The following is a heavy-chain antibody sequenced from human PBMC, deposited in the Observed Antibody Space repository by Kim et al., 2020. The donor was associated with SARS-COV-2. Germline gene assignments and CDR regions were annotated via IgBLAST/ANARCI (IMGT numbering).Heavy chain of an antibody. D-gene: IGHD3-22*01. CDR3: ARLYYYDSSGYYSENPPRYFDY. V-gene: IGHV5-51*01. CDR1: GYSFTSYW. Sequence: GESLKISCKGSGYSFTSYWIGWVRQMPGKGLEWMGIIYPGDSDTRYSPSFQGQVTISADKSISTAYLQWSSLKASDTAMYYCARLYYYDSSGYYSENPPRYFDYWGQGTLVTVSS. CDR2: IYPGDSDT. J-gene: IGHJ4*02.